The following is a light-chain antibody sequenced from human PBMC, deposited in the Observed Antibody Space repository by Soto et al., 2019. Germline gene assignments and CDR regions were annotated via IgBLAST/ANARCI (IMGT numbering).Light chain of an antibody. CDR3: QQYKRYWT. CDR2: DAS. V-gene: IGKV1-5*01. Sequence: DIQMTQSPSTLSASVGDRVTITCRASQSISSWLAWYQQKPGKAPKLLIYDASSLESGVPSRFSGSGSGTEFTLTISSLQPDDFATYYCQQYKRYWTFGQGTKVEIK. CDR1: QSISSW. J-gene: IGKJ1*01.